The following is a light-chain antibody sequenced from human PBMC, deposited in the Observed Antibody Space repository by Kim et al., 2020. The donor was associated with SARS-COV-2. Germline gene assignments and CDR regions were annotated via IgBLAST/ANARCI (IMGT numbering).Light chain of an antibody. CDR2: DAS. V-gene: IGKV3-11*01. CDR3: QQRSNWPPGVT. CDR1: QSVSSY. J-gene: IGKJ3*01. Sequence: EIVLTQSPATLSLSQGERAPLSCRASQSVSSYLAWYQHKPGQAPRLLIYDASNRATGIPARFSGSGSGTDFTLTISSLEPEDFAVYYCQQRSNWPPGVTFGPGTKVDIK.